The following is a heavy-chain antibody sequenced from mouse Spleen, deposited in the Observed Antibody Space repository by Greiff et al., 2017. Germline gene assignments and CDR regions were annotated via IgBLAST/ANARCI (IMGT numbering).Heavy chain of an antibody. CDR2: IWTGGGT. CDR3: ARSIYDGYYEAVFDY. V-gene: IGHV2-9-1*01. CDR1: GFSLTSYA. J-gene: IGHJ2*01. Sequence: VQGVESGPGLVAPSQSLSITCTVSGFSLTSYAISWVRQPPGKGLEWLGVIWTGGGTNYNSALKSRLSISKDNSKSQVFLKMNSLQTDDTARYYCARSIYDGYYEAVFDYWGQGTTLTVSS. D-gene: IGHD2-3*01.